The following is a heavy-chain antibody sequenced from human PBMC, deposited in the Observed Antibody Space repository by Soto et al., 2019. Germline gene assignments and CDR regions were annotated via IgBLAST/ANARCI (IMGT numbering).Heavy chain of an antibody. J-gene: IGHJ4*02. V-gene: IGHV1-69*02. CDR2: IIPMLGMA. CDR1: GDTFSRYS. D-gene: IGHD3-10*01. CDR3: ATSYGSGSAHFDY. Sequence: QVQLVQSGAEVKKPGSSVKVSCTASGDTFSRYSLSWVRQAPGQGPEWMGRIIPMLGMADYAQKFQGRVSITADKSTSTVYMFLSSLRSEDTAVYCCATSYGSGSAHFDYWGQGSLVTVSS.